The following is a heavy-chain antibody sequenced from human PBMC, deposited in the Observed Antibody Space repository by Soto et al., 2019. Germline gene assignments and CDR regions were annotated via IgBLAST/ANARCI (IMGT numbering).Heavy chain of an antibody. CDR1: GFTFSNAW. V-gene: IGHV3-15*01. D-gene: IGHD5-18*01. CDR2: IKSKTDGGTT. J-gene: IGHJ6*02. CDR3: TSHTADDSWYYYYGMDV. Sequence: GGSLRLSCAASGFTFSNAWMSWVRQAPGKGLEWVGRIKSKTDGGTTDYAAPVKGRFTISRDDSKNTLYLQMNSLKTEDTAVYYCTSHTADDSWYYYYGMDVWGQGTTVTVSS.